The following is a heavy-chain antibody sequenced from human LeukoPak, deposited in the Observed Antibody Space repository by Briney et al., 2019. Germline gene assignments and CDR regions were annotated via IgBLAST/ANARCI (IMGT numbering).Heavy chain of an antibody. D-gene: IGHD6-13*01. CDR3: ARGVSSSWYGSWFDP. CDR2: MNPNSGNT. CDR1: GYTFTSYD. V-gene: IGHV1-8*01. Sequence: ASVKVSCKASGYTFTSYDINWVRQATGQGLEWMGWMNPNSGNTGYAQKFQGRVTMTRNTSISTAYMELSSLRSEDTAVYYCARGVSSSWYGSWFDPWGQGTLVTVSS. J-gene: IGHJ5*02.